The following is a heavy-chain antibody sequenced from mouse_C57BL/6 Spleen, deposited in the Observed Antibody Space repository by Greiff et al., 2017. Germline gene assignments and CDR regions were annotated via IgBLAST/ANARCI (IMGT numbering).Heavy chain of an antibody. Sequence: EVKLMESGGGLVKPGGSLKLSCAASGFTFSDYGMHWVRQAPEKGLEWVAYISSGSSTIYYADTVKGRITISRDNTKNTLFLQMTSLRSEDTAMYYCARNLIDDGFDYWGHGTTLTVSS. CDR3: ARNLIDDGFDY. D-gene: IGHD2-3*01. V-gene: IGHV5-17*01. CDR1: GFTFSDYG. J-gene: IGHJ2*01. CDR2: ISSGSSTI.